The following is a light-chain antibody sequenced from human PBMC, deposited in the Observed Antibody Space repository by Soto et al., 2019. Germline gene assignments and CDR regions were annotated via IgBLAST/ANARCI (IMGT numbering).Light chain of an antibody. CDR2: NDE. J-gene: IGLJ1*01. CDR3: ATWDDSLNAFG. Sequence: QSVLTQSHSASGTPGQRITIYCSGSTSSIGSNAVNWYQQFPGTAPTFLIYNDEQRPSGVPDRFSGSKSGTSASLAISGLHSEDEADYYCATWDDSLNAFGFGTGTKVTVL. V-gene: IGLV1-44*01. CDR1: TSSIGSNA.